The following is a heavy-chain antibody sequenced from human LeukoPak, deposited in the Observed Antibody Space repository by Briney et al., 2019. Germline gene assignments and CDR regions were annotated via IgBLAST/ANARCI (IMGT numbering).Heavy chain of an antibody. CDR2: IYHSGST. CDR3: ARESPGTDGDY. J-gene: IGHJ4*02. D-gene: IGHD1-1*01. CDR1: GGSISSGGYY. Sequence: SQTLSLTCTVSGGSISSGGYYWRWIRQPPGKGLEWIGYIYHSGSTYYNPSLKSRVTISVDRSKNQFSLKLSSVTAADTAVYYCARESPGTDGDYWGQGTLVTVSS. V-gene: IGHV4-30-2*01.